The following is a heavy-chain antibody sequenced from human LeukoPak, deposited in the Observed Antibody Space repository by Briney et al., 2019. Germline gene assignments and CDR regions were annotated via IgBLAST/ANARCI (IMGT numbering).Heavy chain of an antibody. CDR2: ISSSSSYI. D-gene: IGHD3-22*01. CDR3: ARDYYDSRGDY. CDR1: GFTSSNAW. J-gene: IGHJ4*02. V-gene: IGHV3-21*01. Sequence: GGSLTLSCAVSGFTSSNAWMSWVRQAPGKGLEWVSSISSSSSYIYYADSVKGRFTISRDNAKNSLYLQMNSLRAEDTAVYYCARDYYDSRGDYWGQGTLVTVSS.